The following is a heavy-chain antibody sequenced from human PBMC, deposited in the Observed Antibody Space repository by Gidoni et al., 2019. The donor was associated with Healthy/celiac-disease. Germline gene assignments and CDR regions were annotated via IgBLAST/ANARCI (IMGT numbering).Heavy chain of an antibody. J-gene: IGHJ4*02. D-gene: IGHD2-2*01. CDR2: ISGSGGST. CDR3: AKQIVVVPEDHYFDY. Sequence: SFGSYARSWVRPAAGKGMKWVSAISGSGGSTYYADYVKGRFTMSRDNSKNTLYLQMTRRRAEDTAVYYCAKQIVVVPEDHYFDYWGQGTLVNVSS. V-gene: IGHV3-23*01. CDR1: SFGSYA.